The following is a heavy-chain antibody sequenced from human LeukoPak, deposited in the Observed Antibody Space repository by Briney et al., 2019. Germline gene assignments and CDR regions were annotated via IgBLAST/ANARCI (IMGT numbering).Heavy chain of an antibody. V-gene: IGHV3-23*01. Sequence: PGGSLRLSCVASGFTSSNYAMTWVRQAPGKGLEWVSTVSGPGTDTSYVDSLKSRFTISRDNSKQTVYLQMKNLRHEDTAIYYCAKYCGADCFSGIDHWGQGTLVTVSS. CDR3: AKYCGADCFSGIDH. D-gene: IGHD2-21*02. CDR2: VSGPGTDT. CDR1: GFTSSNYA. J-gene: IGHJ4*02.